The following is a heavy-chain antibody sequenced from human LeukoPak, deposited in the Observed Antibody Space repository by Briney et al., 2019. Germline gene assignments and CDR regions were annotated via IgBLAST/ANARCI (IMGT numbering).Heavy chain of an antibody. CDR1: GFTFSSYV. V-gene: IGHV3-30-3*01. J-gene: IGHJ4*02. CDR2: ISYDGSNE. D-gene: IGHD6-19*01. CDR3: AKGYSSGWYPFDY. Sequence: PGKSLRLSCAASGFTFSSYVMHWVRQAPGKGLEWVAVISYDGSNEYYADSVKGRFTISRDNSKNSLYLQMNSLRTEDTALYYCAKGYSSGWYPFDYWGQGTLVTVSS.